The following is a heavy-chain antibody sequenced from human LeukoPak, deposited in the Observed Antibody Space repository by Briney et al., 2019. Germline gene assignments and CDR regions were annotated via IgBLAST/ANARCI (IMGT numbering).Heavy chain of an antibody. V-gene: IGHV1-2*02. CDR1: GYTFTGYY. Sequence: GASVKVSCKASGYTFTGYYMHWVRQAPGQGLEWMGWINPNSGGTNYAQKFQGRVTMTRDTSISTAYMELSRLRSDDTAVYYCARDTPTYYYDSSGYYPAAFDIWGQGTMVTASS. CDR3: ARDTPTYYYDSSGYYPAAFDI. J-gene: IGHJ3*02. D-gene: IGHD3-22*01. CDR2: INPNSGGT.